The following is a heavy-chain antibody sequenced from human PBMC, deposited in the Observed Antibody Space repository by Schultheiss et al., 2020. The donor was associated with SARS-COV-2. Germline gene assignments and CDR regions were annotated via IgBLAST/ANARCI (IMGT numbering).Heavy chain of an antibody. CDR3: ARGIAALSVPDY. J-gene: IGHJ4*02. CDR1: GGSFSGYY. V-gene: IGHV4-34*01. CDR2: INHSGST. D-gene: IGHD6-6*01. Sequence: SETLSLTCAVYGGSFSGYYWSWIRRPPGKGLEWIGEINHSGSTNYNPSLKSRVTISVDTSKNQFSLKLSSVTAADTAVYYCARGIAALSVPDYWGQGTLVTVSS.